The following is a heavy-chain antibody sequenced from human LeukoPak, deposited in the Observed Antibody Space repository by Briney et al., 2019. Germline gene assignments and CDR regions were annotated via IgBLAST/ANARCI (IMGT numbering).Heavy chain of an antibody. Sequence: ASVKVSCKASGYTFTSYGISWVRQAPGQGLEWMGWTSAYNGNTNYAQKLQGRVTMTTDTSTSTAYMELRSLRSDDTAVYYCARYCSGGSCYPNDFDYWGQGTLVTVSS. CDR2: TSAYNGNT. CDR1: GYTFTSYG. V-gene: IGHV1-18*01. D-gene: IGHD2-15*01. CDR3: ARYCSGGSCYPNDFDY. J-gene: IGHJ4*02.